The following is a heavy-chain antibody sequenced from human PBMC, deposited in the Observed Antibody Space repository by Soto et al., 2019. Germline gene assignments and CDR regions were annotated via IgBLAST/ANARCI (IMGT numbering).Heavy chain of an antibody. CDR1: GFTFSSYG. Sequence: GGSLRLSCAASGFTFSSYGMHWVRQAPGKGLEWVAVIWYDGSNKYYADSVKGRFTISRDNSKNTLYLQMNSLRAEDTAGYYCARAISNYALIYYYYGMDVWGQGTTVTVSS. V-gene: IGHV3-33*01. D-gene: IGHD4-4*01. CDR2: IWYDGSNK. CDR3: ARAISNYALIYYYYGMDV. J-gene: IGHJ6*02.